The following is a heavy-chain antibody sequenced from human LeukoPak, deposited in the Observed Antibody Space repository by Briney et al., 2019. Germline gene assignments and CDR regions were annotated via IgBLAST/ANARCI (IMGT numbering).Heavy chain of an antibody. V-gene: IGHV1-18*01. D-gene: IGHD6-13*01. CDR2: ISAYNGNT. J-gene: IGHJ6*02. Sequence: ASVKVSCKASGYTFTSYGISWVRQAPGQGLEWMGWISAYNGNTNYAQKLQGRVTMTTDTSTSTAYMELRSLRSDDTAVYYCARDSSSWNGGLDYYGMDVWGQGTTVTVSS. CDR3: ARDSSSWNGGLDYYGMDV. CDR1: GYTFTSYG.